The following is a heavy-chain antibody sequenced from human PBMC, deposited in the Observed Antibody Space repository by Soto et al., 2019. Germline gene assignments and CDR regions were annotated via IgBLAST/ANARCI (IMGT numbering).Heavy chain of an antibody. CDR3: ARDGITRSFDPSKGDNWFDP. Sequence: ASVKVSCKASGGTFSSYTISWVRQAPGQGLEWMGRIIPILGIANYAQKFQGRVTITADKSTSTAYMELSSLRSEDTAVYYCARDGITRSFDPSKGDNWFDPWGQGSLVTVSS. CDR1: GGTFSSYT. D-gene: IGHD3-16*01. V-gene: IGHV1-69*04. J-gene: IGHJ5*02. CDR2: IIPILGIA.